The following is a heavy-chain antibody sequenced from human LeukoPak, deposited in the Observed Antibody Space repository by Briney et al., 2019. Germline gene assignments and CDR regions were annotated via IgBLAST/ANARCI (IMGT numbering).Heavy chain of an antibody. Sequence: PGGSLRLSCTVSGFTVSSNSWSWVRQAPGKGLEWVSFIYSGGNTHYSDSVKGRFTISRDNAKNSLFLQMNSLRAEDTAVYYCARVLRYCSGGNCYSGGLGYMDVWGKGTTVTISS. V-gene: IGHV3-53*01. CDR2: IYSGGNT. CDR3: ARVLRYCSGGNCYSGGLGYMDV. J-gene: IGHJ6*03. D-gene: IGHD2-15*01. CDR1: GFTVSSNS.